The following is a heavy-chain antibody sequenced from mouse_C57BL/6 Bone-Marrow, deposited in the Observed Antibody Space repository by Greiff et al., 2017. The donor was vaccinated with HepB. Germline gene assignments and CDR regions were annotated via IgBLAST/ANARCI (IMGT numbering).Heavy chain of an antibody. CDR3: AKLLYWYFDV. V-gene: IGHV1-81*01. CDR2: IYPRSGNT. J-gene: IGHJ1*03. Sequence: VKLQESGAELARPGASVKLSCKASGYTFTSYGISWVKQSTGQGLEWIGEIYPRSGNTYYNEKFKGKATLTADKSSSTAYMELRSLTSEDSAVYFCAKLLYWYFDVWGTGTTVTVSS. D-gene: IGHD1-1*01. CDR1: GYTFTSYG.